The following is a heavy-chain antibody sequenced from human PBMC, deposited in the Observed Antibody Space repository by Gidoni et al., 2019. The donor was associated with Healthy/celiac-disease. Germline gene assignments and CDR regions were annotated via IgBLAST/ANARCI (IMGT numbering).Heavy chain of an antibody. CDR2: FDPEDGDT. CDR3: ATEGNSSSWYGWFDP. J-gene: IGHJ5*02. D-gene: IGHD6-13*01. V-gene: IGHV1-24*01. CDR1: GYTLTELS. Sequence: QVQLVQSGAEVKKPGASVEVSCKVSGYTLTELSMHWVRQAPGKGLEWMGGFDPEDGDTIYAQKSQGRVTMTEDTSTDTAYMELSSLRSEDTAVYYCATEGNSSSWYGWFDPWGQGTLVTVSS.